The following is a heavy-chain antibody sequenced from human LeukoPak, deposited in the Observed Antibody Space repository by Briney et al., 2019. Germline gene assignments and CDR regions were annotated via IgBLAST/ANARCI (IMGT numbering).Heavy chain of an antibody. CDR2: IYYSGST. J-gene: IGHJ4*02. D-gene: IGHD6-13*01. V-gene: IGHV4-59*08. CDR3: ARSIAAAGAAAY. Sequence: NPSETLSLTCTVSGGSISSYYWSWIRQPPGKGLEWIGYIYYSGSTNYNPSPKSRVTISVDTSKNQFSLKLSSVTAADTAVYYCARSIAAAGAAAYWGQGTLVTVSS. CDR1: GGSISSYY.